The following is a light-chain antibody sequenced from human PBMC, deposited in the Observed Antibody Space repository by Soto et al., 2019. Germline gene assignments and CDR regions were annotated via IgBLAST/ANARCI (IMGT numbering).Light chain of an antibody. V-gene: IGKV3D-15*01. CDR1: QTVHSH. J-gene: IGKJ4*01. CDR3: QQYSDWPLT. CDR2: AAS. Sequence: EIVMTQSPATLSVSPGERVTLSCWPSQTVHSHLAWYQQRPGQAPRPLIYAASTRATGIPGRFSGNGFGTEFTLTISSLQSEDFAVYYCQQYSDWPLTFGGGTKVEIK.